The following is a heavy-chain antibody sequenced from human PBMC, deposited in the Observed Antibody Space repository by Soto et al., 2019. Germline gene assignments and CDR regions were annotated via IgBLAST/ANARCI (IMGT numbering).Heavy chain of an antibody. CDR3: VRSSTRYYYYGMDV. V-gene: IGHV1-3*01. CDR2: INAGNGNT. J-gene: IGHJ6*02. D-gene: IGHD2-2*01. Sequence: ASVKVSCKASGYTFTSYAMHWVRQAPGQRLEWMGWINAGNGNTKYSQKFQGRVTITRDTSASTAYMELSSLRSEDTAVYYCVRSSTRYYYYGMDVWGQGTTVTVSS. CDR1: GYTFTSYA.